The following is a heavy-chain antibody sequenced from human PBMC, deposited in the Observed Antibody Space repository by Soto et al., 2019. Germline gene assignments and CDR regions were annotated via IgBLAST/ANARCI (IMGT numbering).Heavy chain of an antibody. CDR3: ARTLKPTRNTDTNWFDP. CDR1: GGFINSYS. V-gene: IGHV4-59*01. CDR2: IYYTGST. Sequence: SETLSLTCTVSGGFINSYSWSWIRQPPGKGLEWIGYIYYTGSTDYSPSLKSRVAISVDTSKNQFSLNLSPVTAADTAVYYCARTLKPTRNTDTNWFDPWGQGTLVTVSS. J-gene: IGHJ5*02. D-gene: IGHD1-1*01.